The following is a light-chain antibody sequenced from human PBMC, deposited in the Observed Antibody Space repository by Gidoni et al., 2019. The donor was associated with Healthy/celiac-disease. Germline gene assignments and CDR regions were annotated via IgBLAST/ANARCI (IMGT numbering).Light chain of an antibody. CDR1: SSNIGNNY. CDR3: GTWDSSLSAVV. V-gene: IGLV1-51*02. CDR2: ENN. Sequence: QSGLTQPPSGSAAPGQKVTISCSGSSSNIGNNYVSWYQQLPGTAPKLLIYENNKRPSGIPDRFSGSKSGTSATLGITGLQTGDEADYYCGTWDSSLSAVVFGGGTKLTVL. J-gene: IGLJ2*01.